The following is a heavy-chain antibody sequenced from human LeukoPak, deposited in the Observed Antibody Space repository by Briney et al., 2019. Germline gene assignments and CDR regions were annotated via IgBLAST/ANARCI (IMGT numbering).Heavy chain of an antibody. J-gene: IGHJ5*02. CDR1: GFTFSSYG. CDR2: IWYDGSNK. CDR3: ARGGGTNYDIPNA. V-gene: IGHV3-33*01. D-gene: IGHD3-9*01. Sequence: GGSLRLSCAASGFTFSSYGMHWVRQAPGKGLEWVAVIWYDGSNKYYADSVKGRFTISRDNSKNTLYLQMNSLRAEDTAVYYCARGGGTNYDIPNAWGQGTLVTVSS.